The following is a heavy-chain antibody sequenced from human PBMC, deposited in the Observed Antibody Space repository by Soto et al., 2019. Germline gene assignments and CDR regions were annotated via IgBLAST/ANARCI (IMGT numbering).Heavy chain of an antibody. D-gene: IGHD3-10*01. CDR1: GGSFSGYY. CDR2: INHSGST. V-gene: IGHV4-34*01. J-gene: IGHJ6*03. Sequence: SETLSLTCAVYGGSFSGYYWIWIRQPPGKGLEWIGEINHSGSTNYNPSLKSRVTISVDTSKNQFSLKLSSVTAADTAVYYCARGRVRGVNYYYYYMDVWGKGTTVTVSS. CDR3: ARGRVRGVNYYYYYMDV.